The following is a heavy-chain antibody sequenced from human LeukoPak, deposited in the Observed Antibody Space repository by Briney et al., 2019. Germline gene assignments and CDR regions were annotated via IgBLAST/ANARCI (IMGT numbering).Heavy chain of an antibody. J-gene: IGHJ6*02. Sequence: GGSLRLSCAASGFTFSSYAMSWVRQAPGKGLEWVSAISGSGGSTYYADSVKGRFTISRDNSKNTLYLQMNSLRAEDTAVYYCAKDVHSSSSAYYYYGMDVWGQGTTVTVSS. CDR2: ISGSGGST. CDR3: AKDVHSSSSAYYYYGMDV. D-gene: IGHD6-6*01. CDR1: GFTFSSYA. V-gene: IGHV3-23*01.